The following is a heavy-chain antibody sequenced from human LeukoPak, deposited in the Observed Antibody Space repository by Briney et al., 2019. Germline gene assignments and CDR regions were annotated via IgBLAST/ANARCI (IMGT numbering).Heavy chain of an antibody. Sequence: PGRSLRLSCAASGFTFSSYGMHWVRQAPGKGLEWVAVIWYDGSNKYYADSVKGRFTISRDISKNTLYLQMNSLRAEDTAVYYCARDGDILTGSFDYWGQGTLVTVSS. V-gene: IGHV3-33*01. J-gene: IGHJ4*02. CDR3: ARDGDILTGSFDY. CDR2: IWYDGSNK. D-gene: IGHD3-9*01. CDR1: GFTFSSYG.